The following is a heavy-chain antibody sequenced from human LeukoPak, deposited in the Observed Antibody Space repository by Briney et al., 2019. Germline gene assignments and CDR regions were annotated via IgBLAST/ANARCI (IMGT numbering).Heavy chain of an antibody. CDR3: ARIVRITGPSYYFDY. CDR1: GGSISSSTFY. CDR2: LYYSGST. J-gene: IGHJ4*02. V-gene: IGHV4-39*01. D-gene: IGHD1-1*01. Sequence: SETLSLTCTVSGGSISSSTFYWGWIRQPPGKGLEWIGSLYYSGSTYYNPSLKSRVTISVDTSKNQFSLKLSSVTAADTAVYYCARIVRITGPSYYFDYWGQGTLVTVSS.